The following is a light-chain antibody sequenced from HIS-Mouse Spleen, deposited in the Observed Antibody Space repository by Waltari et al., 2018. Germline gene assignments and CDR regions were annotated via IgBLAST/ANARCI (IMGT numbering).Light chain of an antibody. CDR1: VLAKKY. CDR3: YSAADNNLV. CDR2: KDS. J-gene: IGLJ2*01. Sequence: SYELTQPSSVSVSPGQTARITCSGDVLAKKYARWFQQKPGQAPGLVIYKDSERPSGIPERFSGSSSGTTVTLTSSGAQVEDEADYYCYSAADNNLVFGGGTKLTVL. V-gene: IGLV3-27*01.